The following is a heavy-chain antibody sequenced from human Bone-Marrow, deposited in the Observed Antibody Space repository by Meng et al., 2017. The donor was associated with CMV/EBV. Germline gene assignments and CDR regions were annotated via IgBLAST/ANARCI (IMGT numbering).Heavy chain of an antibody. J-gene: IGHJ6*02. Sequence: ASVKVSCKASGYTFTSYDINWVRQATGQGLEWMGWMNPNSGNTGYAQKFQGRVTMTRNTSISTAYMELSSLRSEDTAVYYCARGDYYYYGMDVWGQGTTVTVSS. V-gene: IGHV1-8*01. CDR2: MNPNSGNT. CDR3: ARGDYYYYGMDV. CDR1: GYTFTSYD.